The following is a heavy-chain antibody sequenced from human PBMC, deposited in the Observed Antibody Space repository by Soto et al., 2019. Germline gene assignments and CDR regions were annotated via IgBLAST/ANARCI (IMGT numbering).Heavy chain of an antibody. J-gene: IGHJ4*02. CDR2: ISSSSSYI. CDR1: GFTFSSYS. Sequence: GGSLRLSCAASGFTFSSYSMNWVRQAPGKGLEWVSSISSSSSYIYYADSVKGRFTISRDNSKNTLYLQMNSLRAEDTAVYYCARGWKPKGYSGYDFVRVSDYWGQGTLVTVSS. V-gene: IGHV3-21*01. D-gene: IGHD5-12*01. CDR3: ARGWKPKGYSGYDFVRVSDY.